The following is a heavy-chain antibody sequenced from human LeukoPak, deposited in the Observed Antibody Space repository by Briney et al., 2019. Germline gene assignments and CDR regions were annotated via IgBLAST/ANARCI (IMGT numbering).Heavy chain of an antibody. CDR3: ARSRYGSGSYSTDY. CDR1: GGSISRYY. CDR2: IYYSGST. V-gene: IGHV4-59*01. D-gene: IGHD3-10*01. Sequence: SETLSLTCTVSGGSISRYYWSWIRQPPGKRLECIGYIYYSGSTNYNPSLKSRVTISVDTSKNQFSLKLSSVTAADTAVYYCARSRYGSGSYSTDYWGQGTLVSVSS. J-gene: IGHJ4*02.